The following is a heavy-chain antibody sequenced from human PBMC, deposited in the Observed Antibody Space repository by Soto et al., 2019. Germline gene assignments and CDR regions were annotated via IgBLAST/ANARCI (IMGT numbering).Heavy chain of an antibody. D-gene: IGHD3-10*01. Sequence: QVQMVQSGAEVKKPGSSVKVSCKASGDTFSFYTINWVRQAPGLGLEWMGRVNPILSMSNYAPNLQGRVTMTADKSPSTAYMEMRSLRSEDTAFYYYATSYGSGSRAFDYWGQGALVTVSS. V-gene: IGHV1-69*02. CDR3: ATSYGSGSRAFDY. J-gene: IGHJ4*02. CDR2: VNPILSMS. CDR1: GDTFSFYT.